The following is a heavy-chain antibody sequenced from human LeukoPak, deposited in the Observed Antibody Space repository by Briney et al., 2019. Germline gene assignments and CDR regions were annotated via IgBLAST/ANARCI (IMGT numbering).Heavy chain of an antibody. D-gene: IGHD3-3*01. V-gene: IGHV4-61*02. CDR3: ARDAPDFWSGYYRFDYYYYYTDV. Sequence: SQTLSLTCTVSGGSISSGSYYWSWIRQPAGTGLEWIGRIYTSGSTNYNPSLKSRVTISVDTSKNQFSLKLSSVTAADTAVYYCARDAPDFWSGYYRFDYYYYYTDVWGKGATVTVSS. CDR1: GGSISSGSYY. J-gene: IGHJ6*03. CDR2: IYTSGST.